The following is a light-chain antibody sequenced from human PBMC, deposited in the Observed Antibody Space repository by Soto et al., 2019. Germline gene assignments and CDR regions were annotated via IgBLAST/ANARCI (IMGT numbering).Light chain of an antibody. Sequence: VLTQSPVTLSLSPGERATLSCRASRSFRGLLAWYQQKPGQAPRLLIYDAYNRATGIPPRFSGSGSGTDFTLTISSLEPEDSAVYYCQQRHMWPITFGQGTRLEIK. CDR3: QQRHMWPIT. CDR2: DAY. CDR1: RSFRGL. V-gene: IGKV3-11*01. J-gene: IGKJ5*01.